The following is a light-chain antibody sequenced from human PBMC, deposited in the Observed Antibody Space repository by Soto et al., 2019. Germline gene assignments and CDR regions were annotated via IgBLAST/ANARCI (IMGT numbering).Light chain of an antibody. CDR2: LNSDGSH. CDR3: QTWGTGGVV. Sequence: QPVLTQSPSAPASLGASVKLTCTLSSGHSSYAIAWHQQQPEKGPRYLMKLNSDGSHSKGDGIPDRFSGSSSGAERYLTISSLQSEDEADYYCQTWGTGGVVFGGGTKLTVL. CDR1: SGHSSYA. V-gene: IGLV4-69*01. J-gene: IGLJ2*01.